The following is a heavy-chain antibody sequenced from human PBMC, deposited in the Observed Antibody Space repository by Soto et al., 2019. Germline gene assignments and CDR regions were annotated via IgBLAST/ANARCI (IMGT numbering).Heavy chain of an antibody. CDR1: GGSISSGGYY. D-gene: IGHD2-15*01. CDR3: ARRGRDIVTKEGAFDI. V-gene: IGHV4-31*03. Sequence: PSETLSLTCTVSGGSISSGGYYWSWIRQHPGKGLEWIGYIYYSGSTYYNPSLKSRVTISVDTSKNQFSLKLSSVTAADTAVYYCARRGRDIVTKEGAFDIWGQGTMVTVS. J-gene: IGHJ3*02. CDR2: IYYSGST.